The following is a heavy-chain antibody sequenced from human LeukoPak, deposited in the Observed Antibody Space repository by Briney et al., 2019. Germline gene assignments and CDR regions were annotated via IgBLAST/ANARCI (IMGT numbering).Heavy chain of an antibody. CDR3: ATAGKARSSNLEYYVDV. V-gene: IGHV4-34*01. D-gene: IGHD6-13*01. CDR2: INHGGGT. J-gene: IGHJ6*03. CDR1: GGSSSGSS. Sequence: SETLSLTCAVYGGSSSGSSWSWIRQPPGKGLERIGEINHGGGTNYNPSFKSRPTISIDTSKDQFSLKLTSVTAADSAVYYCATAGKARSSNLEYYVDVWGKGTTVTVSS.